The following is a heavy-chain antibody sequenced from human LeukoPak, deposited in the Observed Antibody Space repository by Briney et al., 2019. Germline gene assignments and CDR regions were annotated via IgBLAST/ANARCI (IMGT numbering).Heavy chain of an antibody. CDR1: GFTFDDFA. D-gene: IGHD1-1*01. V-gene: IGHV3-49*04. J-gene: IGHJ4*02. Sequence: PGGSLRLSCTVSGFTFDDFAMTWVRQAPGKGLEWVGFIRRRAYGGTTGYAASVKGRFSISIDESKNIAYLQMNSLKTEDTAMYFCSRDSHGDDVYDYWGQGTLVTVSS. CDR3: SRDSHGDDVYDY. CDR2: IRRRAYGGTT.